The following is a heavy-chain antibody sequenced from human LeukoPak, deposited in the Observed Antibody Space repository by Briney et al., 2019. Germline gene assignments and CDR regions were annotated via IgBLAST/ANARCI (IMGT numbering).Heavy chain of an antibody. CDR1: GFTFSTYA. V-gene: IGHV3-23*01. Sequence: GGSLRLSCAASGFTFSTYAMNWVRQAPGKGLEWVSSIFPSGGEIHYADSVRGRFTISRDNSKSTLSLQMNSLRAEDTAIYYCATYRQVLLPFESWGQGTLVTVSS. J-gene: IGHJ4*02. CDR2: IFPSGGEI. CDR3: ATYRQVLLPFES. D-gene: IGHD2-8*02.